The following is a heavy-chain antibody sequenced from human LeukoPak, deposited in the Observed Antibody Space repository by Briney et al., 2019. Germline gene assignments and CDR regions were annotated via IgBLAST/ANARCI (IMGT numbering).Heavy chain of an antibody. CDR1: GFTFSSYS. D-gene: IGHD2-2*01. V-gene: IGHV3-48*04. J-gene: IGHJ4*02. CDR2: LSSASGSI. CDR3: ARLPAYCSSTSCYYDY. Sequence: GGSLRLSCAASGFTFSSYSMNWVRQAPGKGLEGVSYLSSASGSIYYADSVKGRFTISRDNAKNSLFLQMNSLRAEDTAVYYCARLPAYCSSTSCYYDYWGQGTLVTVSS.